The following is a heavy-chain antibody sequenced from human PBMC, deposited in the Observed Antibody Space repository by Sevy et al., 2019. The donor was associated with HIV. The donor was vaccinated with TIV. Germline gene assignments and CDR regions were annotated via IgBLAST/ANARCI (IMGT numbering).Heavy chain of an antibody. V-gene: IGHV3-23*01. Sequence: GGSLRLSCAASGFTFSSYAMSWVRQAPGKGLEWVSAISGSGGSTYYADSVKGRFTISRDNSKNTLYLQMNSLRAEDTAVYYCAKDRATYYYDSSGHRGFDYWGQGTLVTVSS. CDR2: ISGSGGST. CDR3: AKDRATYYYDSSGHRGFDY. J-gene: IGHJ4*02. D-gene: IGHD3-22*01. CDR1: GFTFSSYA.